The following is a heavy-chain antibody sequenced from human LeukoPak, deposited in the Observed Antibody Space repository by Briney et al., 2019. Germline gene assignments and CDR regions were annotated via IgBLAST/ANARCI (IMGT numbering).Heavy chain of an antibody. CDR2: IKKDGSEK. CDR3: ARDGFVGAADY. Sequence: GGSLRLSCAASEFIFSGYWMDWVRQAPGKGLEWVANIKKDGSEKQYVDSVRGRFTISRDNAKNSLYLQMNSLRVEDTAVYYCARDGFVGAADYWGQGTLVTVSS. V-gene: IGHV3-7*01. D-gene: IGHD6-13*01. J-gene: IGHJ4*02. CDR1: EFIFSGYW.